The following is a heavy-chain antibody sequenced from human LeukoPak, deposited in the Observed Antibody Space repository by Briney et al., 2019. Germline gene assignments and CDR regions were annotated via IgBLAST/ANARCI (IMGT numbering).Heavy chain of an antibody. CDR1: GYTFTSYY. J-gene: IGHJ6*03. CDR2: IIPIFGRA. Sequence: PQASVKVSCKASGYTFTSYYMHWVRQAPGQGLEWMGGIIPIFGRAYYAQIFQGRVTITADKSTSTAYMEMSSLGSDDTAIYYCAKGRGRLHVNRGVYNYHYYMEVWGTGTTVTVSS. CDR3: AKGRGRLHVNRGVYNYHYYMEV. D-gene: IGHD3-10*01. V-gene: IGHV1-46*01.